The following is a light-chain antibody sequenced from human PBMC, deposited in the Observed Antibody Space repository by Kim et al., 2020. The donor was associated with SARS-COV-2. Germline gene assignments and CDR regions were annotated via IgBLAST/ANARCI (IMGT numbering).Light chain of an antibody. CDR3: QQYKNWPLS. CDR2: GAS. CDR1: QSVSRN. Sequence: VSPGERATLSCRASQSVSRNLAWYQQKPGQAPRLLIYGASTRATGIPARFSGSGSGTEFTLTISSLKSEDSAVYYCQQYKNWPLSFGQGTKVDIK. V-gene: IGKV3-15*01. J-gene: IGKJ1*01.